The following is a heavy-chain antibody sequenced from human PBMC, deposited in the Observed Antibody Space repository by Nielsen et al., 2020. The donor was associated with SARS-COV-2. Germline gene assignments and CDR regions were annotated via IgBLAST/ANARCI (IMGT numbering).Heavy chain of an antibody. CDR2: ISGSADRS. D-gene: IGHD6-19*01. Sequence: GGSLRLSCAASGFTFSYYALTWVRQAPGKGLEWVSSISGSADRSHYADSVKGRFTISRDNSKNTLYLQMNSLRAEDTAVYYCAKGLAVAGPFDYWGQGTLVTVSS. J-gene: IGHJ4*02. V-gene: IGHV3-23*01. CDR1: GFTFSYYA. CDR3: AKGLAVAGPFDY.